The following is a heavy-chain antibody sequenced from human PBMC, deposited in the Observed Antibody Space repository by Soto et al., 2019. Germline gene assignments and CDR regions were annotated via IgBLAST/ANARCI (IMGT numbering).Heavy chain of an antibody. CDR2: IHTDGTT. CDR1: GFAASGNY. J-gene: IGHJ3*02. Sequence: GSLRLSCAASGFAASGNYMTWVRQPPRKGLEWVSVIHTDGTTFYADSTKGRFTISRDTSKNTVSLHMTNLRVDDTAVYYCVRAPFPAGTHTNNAFDIWGQGTMVTVSS. CDR3: VRAPFPAGTHTNNAFDI. V-gene: IGHV3-53*01. D-gene: IGHD3-10*01.